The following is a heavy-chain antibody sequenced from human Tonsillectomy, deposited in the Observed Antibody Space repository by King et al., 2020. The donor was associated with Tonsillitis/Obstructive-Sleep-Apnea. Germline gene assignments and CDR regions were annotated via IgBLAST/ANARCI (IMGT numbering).Heavy chain of an antibody. J-gene: IGHJ4*02. Sequence: VQLVESGGGLIQPGGSLRLSCAASGFTVSSNYMTWVRQAPGKGLEWVSIIYSGDTTFYADSVKGRFTISRDNSKNTLYLQMTSLRAEDTAIYYCARGTETVTTWPLYLDYWGQGTLVTFSS. CDR2: IYSGDTT. D-gene: IGHD4-17*01. V-gene: IGHV3-53*01. CDR1: GFTVSSNY. CDR3: ARGTETVTTWPLYLDY.